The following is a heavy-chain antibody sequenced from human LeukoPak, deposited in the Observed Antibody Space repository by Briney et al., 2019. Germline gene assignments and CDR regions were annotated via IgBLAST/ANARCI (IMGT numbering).Heavy chain of an antibody. Sequence: SETLSLTCTVSGGSISISNYYWGWIRQPPGRGLEWIGSISYIVTYYNPSLKSRLTISVDTSKNHFSLNLRSVTAADTAVYYCARENTHDIAVAGRDAFDIWGQGTMVTVSS. CDR3: ARENTHDIAVAGRDAFDI. J-gene: IGHJ3*02. V-gene: IGHV4-39*07. D-gene: IGHD6-19*01. CDR1: GGSISISNYY. CDR2: ISYIVT.